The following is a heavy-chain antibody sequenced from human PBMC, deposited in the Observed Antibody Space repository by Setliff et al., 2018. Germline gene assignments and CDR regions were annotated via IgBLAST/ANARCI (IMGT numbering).Heavy chain of an antibody. CDR1: GGFSPHA. Sequence: GASVKVSCMASGGFSPHAIGWVRQVPGPRLEWMGGIIPILGTTDYAQNFQGKVTITTDESTSSAYLEMSNLRSEDTAVYYGASALIRRVAVAGKSQFDYWGQGTLVTVSS. V-gene: IGHV1-69*05. D-gene: IGHD6-19*01. CDR2: IIPILGTT. J-gene: IGHJ4*01. CDR3: ASALIRRVAVAGKSQFDY.